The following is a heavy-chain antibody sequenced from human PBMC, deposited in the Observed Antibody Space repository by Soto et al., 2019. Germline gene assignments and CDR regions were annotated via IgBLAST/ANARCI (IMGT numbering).Heavy chain of an antibody. CDR2: ISAYNGNT. Sequence: ASVKVSCKASGYTFTSYGISWVRQAPGQGLEWMGWISAYNGNTNYAQKLQGRVTMTTDTSTRTAYMELRSLRSDDTAVYYCASVLDCGGDSYPYYFDSGGQETLLPVSS. D-gene: IGHD2-21*02. V-gene: IGHV1-18*01. CDR1: GYTFTSYG. CDR3: ASVLDCGGDSYPYYFDS. J-gene: IGHJ4*02.